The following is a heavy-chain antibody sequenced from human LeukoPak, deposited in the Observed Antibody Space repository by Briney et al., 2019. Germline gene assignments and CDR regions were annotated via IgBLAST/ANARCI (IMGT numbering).Heavy chain of an antibody. J-gene: IGHJ4*02. CDR1: GYTLTGYY. V-gene: IGHV1-2*06. CDR2: INPNSGGT. Sequence: ASVKVSCKASGYTLTGYYMHWVRQAPGQGLEWMGRINPNSGGTNYAQKFQGRVTMTRDTSISTAYMGLSRLRSDDTAVYYCARVDTRSSSSSLLGYWGQGTLVTVSS. D-gene: IGHD6-6*01. CDR3: ARVDTRSSSSSLLGY.